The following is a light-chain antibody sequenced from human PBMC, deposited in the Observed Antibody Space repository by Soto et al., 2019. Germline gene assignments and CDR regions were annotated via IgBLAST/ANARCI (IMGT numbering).Light chain of an antibody. CDR3: QQYNSYWT. CDR2: KAS. V-gene: IGKV1-5*03. Sequence: DILMTQSPSTLSASVGDRVTITCRASQSISSWLAWYQQKPGKAPKLLIYKASSLESGVPSRFSGSGSGTEFTLTISSLQADDFATYYCQQYNSYWTFGQGTKVEIK. J-gene: IGKJ1*01. CDR1: QSISSW.